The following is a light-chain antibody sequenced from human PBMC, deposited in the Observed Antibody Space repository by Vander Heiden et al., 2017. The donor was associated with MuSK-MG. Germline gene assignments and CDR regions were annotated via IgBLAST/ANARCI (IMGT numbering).Light chain of an antibody. CDR1: QSISSY. CDR3: QQSYSTPPT. Sequence: DIQMTQSPSSLSASVGDRVTINCRASQSISSYLNWYQQKPGKAPKLLIYAASSLQSGVPSRFSGSGSGTDFTLTISMLQPEDFATYYCQQSYSTPPTFGQGTKLEIK. CDR2: AAS. J-gene: IGKJ2*01. V-gene: IGKV1-39*01.